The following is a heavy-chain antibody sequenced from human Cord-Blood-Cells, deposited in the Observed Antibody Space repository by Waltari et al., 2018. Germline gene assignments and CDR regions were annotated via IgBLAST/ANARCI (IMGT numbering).Heavy chain of an antibody. CDR2: INHSGST. CDR3: ARGRCSGGSCYPYYYYYGMDV. Sequence: QVQLQQWGAGLLKPSETLSLTCAVYGGSFSGYYWSWIRQPPGTGLEWIGEINHSGSTNYNPSLKSRVTISVDTSKNQFSLKLSSVTAADTAVYYCARGRCSGGSCYPYYYYYGMDVWGQGTTVTVSS. CDR1: GGSFSGYY. V-gene: IGHV4-34*01. D-gene: IGHD2-15*01. J-gene: IGHJ6*02.